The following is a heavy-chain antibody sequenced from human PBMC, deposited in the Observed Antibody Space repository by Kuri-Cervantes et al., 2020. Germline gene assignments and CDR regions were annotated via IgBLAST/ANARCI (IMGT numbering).Heavy chain of an antibody. V-gene: IGHV4-59*01. Sequence: SETLSLTCTVSGGSISSYYWSWIRQPPGKGLEWIGCIYYSGSTNYNPSLKSRVTISVDTSKNQFSLKLSSVTAADTAVYYCARVGSPNWFDPWGQGTLVTVSS. D-gene: IGHD6-6*01. CDR3: ARVGSPNWFDP. CDR1: GGSISSYY. CDR2: IYYSGST. J-gene: IGHJ5*02.